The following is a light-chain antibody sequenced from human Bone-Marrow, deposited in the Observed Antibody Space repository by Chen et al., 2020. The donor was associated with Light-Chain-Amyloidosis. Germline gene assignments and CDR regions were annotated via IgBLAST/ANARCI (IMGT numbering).Light chain of an antibody. CDR1: QSVDSW. CDR3: QHYTSRSRALT. V-gene: IGKV1-5*03. CDR2: KSS. J-gene: IGKJ4*01. Sequence: DIQMTQSPSTLSASVGDRVTITCRASQSVDSWLAWYQQKPGQAPKLLIYKSSTLQSVVPSRFSGSGSGTEFTLTISSLQPDDLATYYCQHYTSRSRALTFGGGTKVEI.